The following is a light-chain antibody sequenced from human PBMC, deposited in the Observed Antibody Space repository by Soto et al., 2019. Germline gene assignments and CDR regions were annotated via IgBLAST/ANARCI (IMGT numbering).Light chain of an antibody. CDR1: RSVSGF. CDR2: DAS. CDR3: QKYNNWPLT. J-gene: IGKJ4*01. Sequence: EIVLTPSPATLSFSPGERATLSCRASRSVSGFLAWYQQKPGQAPRLLIYDASNRATGIPARFSGSGSGTEFTLTISSLQSEDFAAYYCQKYNNWPLTFGGGTKVDIK. V-gene: IGKV3-11*01.